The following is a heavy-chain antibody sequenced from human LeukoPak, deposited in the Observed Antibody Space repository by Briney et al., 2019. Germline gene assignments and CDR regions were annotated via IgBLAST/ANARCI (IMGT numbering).Heavy chain of an antibody. Sequence: GGSLRLSCAASGFIFTDYWMYWVRQAPGRGLAWVANIKQDGSEKYYVDSVKGRFTISRDNAKNSLYLQMNSLRAEDTAVYYCATGYCSGGSCYSELYYFDYWGQGTLVTVSS. CDR3: ATGYCSGGSCYSELYYFDY. D-gene: IGHD2-15*01. V-gene: IGHV3-7*01. J-gene: IGHJ4*02. CDR1: GFIFTDYW. CDR2: IKQDGSEK.